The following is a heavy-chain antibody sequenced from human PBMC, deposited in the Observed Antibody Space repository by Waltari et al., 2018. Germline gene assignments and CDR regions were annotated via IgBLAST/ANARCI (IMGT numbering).Heavy chain of an antibody. CDR3: ASGNSHAFDL. CDR1: GFTFSSYL. Sequence: EVQLVESGGGLVQPGGSLRVSCTASGFTFSSYLMHWVRQVPGKGLGWVSRINSDGSGTSDADSAKGRFTISRDNAKNTLFLQMNSLRGEDTAVYYCASGNSHAFDLWGQGTMVTVSS. CDR2: INSDGSGT. J-gene: IGHJ3*01. V-gene: IGHV3-74*01. D-gene: IGHD1-7*01.